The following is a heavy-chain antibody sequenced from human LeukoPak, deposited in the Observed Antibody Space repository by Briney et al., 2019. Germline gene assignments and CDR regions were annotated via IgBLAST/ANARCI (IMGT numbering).Heavy chain of an antibody. Sequence: SGTLSLTCTVSGGSISSYYWSWIRQPAGKGLEWIGRIYTSGSTNYHPSLKSRVTMSVATSQSQCPVKLSSVTAAATAVYYCARLVGATSIDYWGQGILVTVPS. J-gene: IGHJ4*02. CDR1: GGSISSYY. CDR3: ARLVGATSIDY. CDR2: IYTSGST. V-gene: IGHV4-4*07. D-gene: IGHD2-15*01.